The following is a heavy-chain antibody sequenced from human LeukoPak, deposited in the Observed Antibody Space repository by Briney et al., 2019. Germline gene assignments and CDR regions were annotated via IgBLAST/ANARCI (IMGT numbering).Heavy chain of an antibody. D-gene: IGHD6-13*01. CDR3: ARIAVAGIYAFDY. CDR2: ISGNGGVT. V-gene: IGHV3-23*01. Sequence: PGGSLRLSCAASGFTFSDYYMSWIRQAPGKGLEWVSSISGNGGVTYYADSVKGRFTISRDNSKNTLYLQMNSLRAEDTAVYYCARIAVAGIYAFDYWGQGTLVTVSS. CDR1: GFTFSDYY. J-gene: IGHJ4*02.